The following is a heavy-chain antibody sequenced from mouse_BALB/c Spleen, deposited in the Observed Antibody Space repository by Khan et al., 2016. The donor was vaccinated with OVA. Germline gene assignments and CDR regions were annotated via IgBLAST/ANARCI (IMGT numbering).Heavy chain of an antibody. CDR1: DYTFTSYW. Sequence: DLVKPGASVKLSCKASDYTFTSYWINWIKQRPGRVLQRIGRIGPGIGSTYSNEVLTGKAKLTVDTSSSTAYIQPSSLSSQDSAVSVCERANYYGRICYAMDYWGQGTSVTVSS. CDR2: IGPGIGST. CDR3: ERANYYGRICYAMDY. J-gene: IGHJ4*01. D-gene: IGHD1-1*01. V-gene: IGHV1S41*01.